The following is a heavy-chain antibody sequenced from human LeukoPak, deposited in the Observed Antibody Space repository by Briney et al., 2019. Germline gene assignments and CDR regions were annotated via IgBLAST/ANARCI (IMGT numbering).Heavy chain of an antibody. D-gene: IGHD3-22*01. CDR3: ASYYDSSGCYSDY. CDR2: IIPILGIA. J-gene: IGHJ4*02. CDR1: GGTFSSYA. Sequence: SVKVSCKASGGTFSSYAISWVRQAPGQGLEWMGRIIPILGIANYAQKFQGRVTITADKSTSTAYMELSSLRSEDTAVYYCASYYDSSGCYSDYWGQGTLVTVSS. V-gene: IGHV1-69*04.